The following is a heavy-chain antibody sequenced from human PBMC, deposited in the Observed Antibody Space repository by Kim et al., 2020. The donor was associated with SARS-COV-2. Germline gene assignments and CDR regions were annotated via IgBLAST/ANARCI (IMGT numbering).Heavy chain of an antibody. J-gene: IGHJ4*02. CDR3: ARGRRLDSSGWYRPYYFDY. CDR2: IKQDGSEK. CDR1: GFTFINYW. D-gene: IGHD6-19*01. Sequence: GGSLRLSCAVSGFTFINYWMSWVRQAPGKGLEWVANIKQDGSEKYYVDSVKGRFTISRDNAKNSLFLQMNSLRVEDTAVYYCARGRRLDSSGWYRPYYFDYWGQGTLVTVSS. V-gene: IGHV3-7*01.